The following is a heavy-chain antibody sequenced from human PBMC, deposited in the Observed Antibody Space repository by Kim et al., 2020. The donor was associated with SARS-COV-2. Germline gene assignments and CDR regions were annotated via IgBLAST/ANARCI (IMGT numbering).Heavy chain of an antibody. D-gene: IGHD3-16*01. CDR2: IIPIFGTA. Sequence: SVKVSCKASGGTFSSYAISWVRQAPGQGLEWMGGIIPIFGTANYAQKFQGRVTITADESTSTAYMELSSLRSEDTAVYYCAREGGGILRRSWFDPWGQGTLVTVSS. J-gene: IGHJ5*02. CDR3: AREGGGILRRSWFDP. V-gene: IGHV1-69*13. CDR1: GGTFSSYA.